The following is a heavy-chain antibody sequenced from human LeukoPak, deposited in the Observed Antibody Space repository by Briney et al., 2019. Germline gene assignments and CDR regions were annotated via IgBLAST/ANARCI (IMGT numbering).Heavy chain of an antibody. V-gene: IGHV3-23*01. CDR2: ISGSGGST. D-gene: IGHD5-18*01. Sequence: PGGSLRLSCAASGFTFSSYAMSWVRQAPGKGLEWVSTISGSGGSTYYADSVKGRFTISRDNSKNTLYLQMNSLRAEDTAVYYCAKAPPYSYGQTTRDYWGQVTLVTVSS. CDR1: GFTFSSYA. CDR3: AKAPPYSYGQTTRDY. J-gene: IGHJ4*02.